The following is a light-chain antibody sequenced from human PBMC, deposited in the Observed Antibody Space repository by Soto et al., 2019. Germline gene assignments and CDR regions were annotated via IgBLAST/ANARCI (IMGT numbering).Light chain of an antibody. J-gene: IGLJ1*01. CDR2: YDN. V-gene: IGLV1-44*01. CDR1: NSNIGSNT. CDR3: AAWDYSLNGWV. Sequence: QSVLTQPPSASGTPGQRVTISCSGSNSNIGSNTVNWYQQLPGTAPKLLIYYDNLRPSGVPDRISGSKSGTSASLAISGLQSDDVADYYCAAWDYSLNGWVFGTGTKLTVL.